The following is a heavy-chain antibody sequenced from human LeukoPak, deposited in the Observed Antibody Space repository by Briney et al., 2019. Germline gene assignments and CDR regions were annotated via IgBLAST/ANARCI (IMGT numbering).Heavy chain of an antibody. D-gene: IGHD4-17*01. CDR2: ISTYNGNT. J-gene: IGHJ4*02. CDR3: ARDHLTVTTDAWFDY. CDR1: GYTFTSYG. V-gene: IGHV1-18*01. Sequence: RASVKVSCKASGYTFTSYGISWVRQAPGQGLEWLGWISTYNGNTHYAQKLQGRVTMTTDTSTSTAYMELRSLRSDDTAVYYCARDHLTVTTDAWFDYWGQGTLVTVSS.